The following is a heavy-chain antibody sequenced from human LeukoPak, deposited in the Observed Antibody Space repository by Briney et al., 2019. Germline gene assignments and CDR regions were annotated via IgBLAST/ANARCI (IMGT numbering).Heavy chain of an antibody. J-gene: IGHJ5*02. V-gene: IGHV4-4*07. Sequence: PSETLSLTCTVSGGSISSYYWSWIRQPAGKGLEWIGRIYTSGSTNYNPSLKSRVTMSLDTSKNQFSLKLSSVTAADTAVYYCARQGYSYGWWTKNWFDPWGRGTLVTVSS. CDR1: GGSISSYY. CDR3: ARQGYSYGWWTKNWFDP. D-gene: IGHD5-18*01. CDR2: IYTSGST.